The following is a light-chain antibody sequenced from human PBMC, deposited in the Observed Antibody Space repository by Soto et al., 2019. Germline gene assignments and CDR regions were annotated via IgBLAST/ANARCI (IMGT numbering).Light chain of an antibody. Sequence: DIQMTQSPSSLSASVGERVTITCRASQTISRHLNWYHYKPGKAPNLLIYAASTLQSGVPSRFSGSGSGTDFTLTISSLQPEDFATYFCQQSYTTPYTVGPGTKLEIK. V-gene: IGKV1-39*01. CDR3: QQSYTTPYT. CDR1: QTISRH. CDR2: AAS. J-gene: IGKJ2*01.